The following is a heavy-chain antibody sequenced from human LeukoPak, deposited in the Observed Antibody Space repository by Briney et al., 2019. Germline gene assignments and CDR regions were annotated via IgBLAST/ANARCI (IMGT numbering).Heavy chain of an antibody. J-gene: IGHJ4*02. CDR1: GGSISSSNW. Sequence: SETLSLTCTVSGGSISSSNWWSWVRQPPGKGLEWIGEIYHSGSTNYNPSLKSRVTISVDKSKNQFSLKLSSVTAADTAVYYCARDSNVDTANFDYWGQGTLVTVSS. CDR2: IYHSGST. V-gene: IGHV4-4*02. D-gene: IGHD5-18*01. CDR3: ARDSNVDTANFDY.